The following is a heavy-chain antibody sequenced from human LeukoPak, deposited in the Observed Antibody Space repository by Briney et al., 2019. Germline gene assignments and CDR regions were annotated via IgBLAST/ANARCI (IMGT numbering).Heavy chain of an antibody. V-gene: IGHV3-21*01. D-gene: IGHD4/OR15-4a*01. CDR3: ARDRGTMVVAMDY. CDR1: GVTFSSYS. J-gene: IGHJ4*02. CDR2: ISSSSSYI. Sequence: GGSLRLSCAASGVTFSSYSMNWVRQAPGKGLEWVSSISSSSSYIYYADSVKGRFTISRDNAKNSLYLQMNSLRAEDTAVYYCARDRGTMVVAMDYWGQGTLVTVSS.